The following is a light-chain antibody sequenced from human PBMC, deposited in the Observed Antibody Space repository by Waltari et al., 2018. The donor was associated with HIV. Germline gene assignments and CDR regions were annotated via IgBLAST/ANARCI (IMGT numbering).Light chain of an antibody. Sequence: YELTQPPSVSVSPGQTATISCSGEHLGDKYVSWSNQRPGQTPLLVIYQDDKRPSGIPGHFAGSNSERTATLTISGTQALDEGEYYCQRWDNGTVIFGGGTTLTVL. CDR3: QRWDNGTVI. CDR1: HLGDKY. CDR2: QDD. J-gene: IGLJ2*01. V-gene: IGLV3-1*01.